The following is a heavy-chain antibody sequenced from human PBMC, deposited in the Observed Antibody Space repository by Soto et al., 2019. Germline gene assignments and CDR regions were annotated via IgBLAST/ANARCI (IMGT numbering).Heavy chain of an antibody. Sequence: GLEWMGWINPNSGGTNYAQKFQGWVTMTRDTSISTAYMELSRLRSDDTAVYYCASFTGGCWSGYSMYGLDVWGQGLTVTVSS. V-gene: IGHV1-2*04. CDR2: INPNSGGT. J-gene: IGHJ6*02. CDR3: ASFTGGCWSGYSMYGLDV. D-gene: IGHD3-3*01.